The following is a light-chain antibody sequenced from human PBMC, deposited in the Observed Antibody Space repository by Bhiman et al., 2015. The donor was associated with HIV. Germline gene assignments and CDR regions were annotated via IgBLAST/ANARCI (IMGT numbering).Light chain of an antibody. CDR1: SSNTGAGYE. V-gene: IGLV1-40*01. Sequence: QSVLTQPPSVSGAPGQRVTISCTGSSSNTGAGYEVHWYQQLPGTAPKLLIYGNKNRPSGVPDRFSGSKSGTSASLAISGLQAEDEADYHCSSYTSSSMSRFVFGGGTKLTVL. CDR3: SSYTSSSMSRFV. CDR2: GNK. J-gene: IGLJ2*01.